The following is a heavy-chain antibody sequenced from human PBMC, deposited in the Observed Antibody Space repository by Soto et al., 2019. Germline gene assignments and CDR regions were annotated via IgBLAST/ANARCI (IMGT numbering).Heavy chain of an antibody. CDR1: GFTFSSNA. V-gene: IGHV3-23*01. J-gene: IGHJ4*02. Sequence: EVQLLESGGGLVQPGGSRRISCIGSGFTFSSNAMSGVRQAPGKGLEWVSAISGSGGTTYYADSGKGRFAVSRDNSNNTLYLQMNSLRAEDTAVYYCAKQRAGFGSGSDTYYFDYWGQGTLVTVSS. CDR3: AKQRAGFGSGSDTYYFDY. CDR2: ISGSGGTT. D-gene: IGHD3-10*01.